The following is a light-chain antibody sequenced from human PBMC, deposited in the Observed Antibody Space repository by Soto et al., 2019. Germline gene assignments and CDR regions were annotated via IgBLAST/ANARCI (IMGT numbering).Light chain of an antibody. V-gene: IGKV3-15*01. CDR3: QQYFEWPPMT. J-gene: IGKJ1*01. CDR2: GAS. CDR1: ETVATN. Sequence: VMTQSPATLSVSPGERATLSCWASETVATNLAWYQQKPGQAPRLLISGASTRAAGISDRFRGSGSGTEFRLTISSLQSEDSAIYYCQQYFEWPPMTFGQGTKVEI.